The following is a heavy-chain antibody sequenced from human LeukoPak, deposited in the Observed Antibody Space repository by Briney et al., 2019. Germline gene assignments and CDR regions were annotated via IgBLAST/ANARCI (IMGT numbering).Heavy chain of an antibody. CDR2: IYYSGSP. CDR3: ASRNYYGSGSLDDY. V-gene: IGHV4-39*01. Sequence: KPAETLSLTCTVSGGSISSSSNYGGWIRQPPGEGLEWIGSIYYSGSPYCNPSLRSRVTISVDTSKHQFSLKLSSVTAADTAVYYCASRNYYGSGSLDDYWGQGTLVTVSS. D-gene: IGHD3-10*01. CDR1: GGSISSSSNY. J-gene: IGHJ4*02.